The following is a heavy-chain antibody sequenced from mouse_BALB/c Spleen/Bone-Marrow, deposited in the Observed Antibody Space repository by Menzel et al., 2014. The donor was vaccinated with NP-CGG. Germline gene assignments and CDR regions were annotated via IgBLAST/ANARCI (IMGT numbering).Heavy chain of an antibody. CDR1: GYSITRGYY. CDR3: ARGDYGSNYGDY. J-gene: IGHJ2*01. D-gene: IGHD1-1*01. CDR2: ISYDGTN. V-gene: IGHV3-6*02. Sequence: EVKLMESGPGLVKPSQSLSLTCSVTGYSITRGYYWNWIRQFPGNKLEWMGYISYDGTNDYNPSLKNRISITRDTSKNQLFLKLNSVTTEDTATYYCARGDYGSNYGDYWGQGTTLTVSS.